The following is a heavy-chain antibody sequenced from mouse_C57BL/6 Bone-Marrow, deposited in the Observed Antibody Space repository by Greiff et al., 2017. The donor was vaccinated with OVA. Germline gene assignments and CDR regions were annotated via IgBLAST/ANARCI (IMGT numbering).Heavy chain of an antibody. Sequence: DVKLVESGGDLVKPGGSLKLSCAASGFTFSSYGMSWVRQTPDKRLEWVATISSGGSYTYYPDSVKGRFTISRDNAKNTLYLQMSSLKSENTAMYYCAKLTKAWGQGTLVTVSA. CDR1: GFTFSSYG. D-gene: IGHD2-12*01. CDR3: AKLTKA. CDR2: ISSGGSYT. J-gene: IGHJ3*01. V-gene: IGHV5-6*02.